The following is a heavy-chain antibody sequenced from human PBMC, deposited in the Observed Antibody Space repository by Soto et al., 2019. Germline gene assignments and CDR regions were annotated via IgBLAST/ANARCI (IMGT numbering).Heavy chain of an antibody. V-gene: IGHV4-39*01. J-gene: IGHJ4*02. CDR1: GGSISSSSYY. CDR2: IYYSGST. Sequence: SETLSLTCTVSGGSISSSSYYWGWIRQPPGKGLEWIGSIYYSGSTYYNPSLKSRVTISVDTSKNQFSLKLSSVTAADTAVYYCARRGYDFWSGYYLSFDYWGQGTLVTVSS. D-gene: IGHD3-3*01. CDR3: ARRGYDFWSGYYLSFDY.